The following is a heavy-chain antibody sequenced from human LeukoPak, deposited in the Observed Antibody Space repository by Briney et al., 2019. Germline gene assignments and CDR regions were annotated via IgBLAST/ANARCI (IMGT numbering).Heavy chain of an antibody. CDR3: ARGRRYSSFRSAGYFDY. D-gene: IGHD6-13*01. CDR1: GGSISSSSYY. V-gene: IGHV4-39*07. Sequence: SETLSLTCTVSGGSISSSSYYWSWIRQPPGKGLEWMGKTNHSGSTNYNPSLKSRVNISVDTSKNQSSLKLSSVTAADTAVYYCARGRRYSSFRSAGYFDYWGQGTLVTVSS. J-gene: IGHJ4*02. CDR2: TNHSGST.